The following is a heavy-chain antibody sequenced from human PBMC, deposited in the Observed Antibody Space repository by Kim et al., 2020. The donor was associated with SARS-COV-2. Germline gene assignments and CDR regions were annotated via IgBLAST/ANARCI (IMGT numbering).Heavy chain of an antibody. J-gene: IGHJ4*02. CDR2: TT. Sequence: TTNYTPSLKSRATNSGDTSRNQFSLKLNSVTAADTAVYYCAKQGSGSYFDSWRQGTLVTVSS. D-gene: IGHD3-10*01. CDR3: AKQGSGSYFDS. V-gene: IGHV4-4*09.